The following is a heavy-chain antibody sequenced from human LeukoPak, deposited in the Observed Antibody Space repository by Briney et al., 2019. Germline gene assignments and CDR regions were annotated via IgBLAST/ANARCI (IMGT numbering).Heavy chain of an antibody. D-gene: IGHD3-10*01. J-gene: IGHJ4*02. CDR1: GFTFDDYA. V-gene: IGHV3-9*01. CDR2: ISWNSGSI. Sequence: GGSLRLSGAASGFTFDDYAMHWVRQAPGKGLEWVSGISWNSGSIGYADSVKGRFTISRDNAKNSLYLQMNSLRAEDTAVYYCARGGLVRGVIIEYYFDYWGQGALVTVSS. CDR3: ARGGLVRGVIIEYYFDY.